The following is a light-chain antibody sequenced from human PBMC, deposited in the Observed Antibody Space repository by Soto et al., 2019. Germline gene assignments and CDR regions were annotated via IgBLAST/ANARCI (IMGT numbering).Light chain of an antibody. J-gene: IGLJ2*01. V-gene: IGLV2-14*01. Sequence: QSALTQPASVSGSPGQSITISCTGTSSDVGGYNYVSWYQQHPGKAPKIMIYDVSNRPSGVSNRFSGSKSGNTASPTISGLQAEAEGDYYCSSYTSSSTRMVFGGGTKLTVL. CDR2: DVS. CDR1: SSDVGGYNY. CDR3: SSYTSSSTRMV.